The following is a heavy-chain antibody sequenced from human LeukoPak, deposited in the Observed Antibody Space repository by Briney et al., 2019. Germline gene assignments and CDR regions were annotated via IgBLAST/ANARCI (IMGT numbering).Heavy chain of an antibody. Sequence: PGGSLRLSCEGSGFSFRDYYMSWIRQTPGKGLEWVSYIRNSGTDTNYADSVKGRFTISRDNAKNSLYLQMNSLRAEDTALYYCARHYYDSRYPTSGYYMDVWGKGTTVTVSS. CDR3: ARHYYDSRYPTSGYYMDV. CDR1: GFSFRDYY. CDR2: IRNSGTDT. J-gene: IGHJ6*03. V-gene: IGHV3-11*03. D-gene: IGHD3-22*01.